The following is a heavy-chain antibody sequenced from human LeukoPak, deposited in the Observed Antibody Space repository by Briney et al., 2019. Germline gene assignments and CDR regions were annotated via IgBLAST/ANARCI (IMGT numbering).Heavy chain of an antibody. Sequence: ASVKVSCKASGYIFTNFGISWVRQAPGQGLEWMGIINPSGGGTSYAQKFQGRLTVPRDTSTTTVYMELSSLRSEDTAMYYCAREIGPRQLHLWGSAFDYWGQGTLVTVSS. CDR3: AREIGPRQLHLWGSAFDY. CDR1: GYIFTNFG. V-gene: IGHV1-46*01. CDR2: INPSGGGT. D-gene: IGHD5-18*01. J-gene: IGHJ4*02.